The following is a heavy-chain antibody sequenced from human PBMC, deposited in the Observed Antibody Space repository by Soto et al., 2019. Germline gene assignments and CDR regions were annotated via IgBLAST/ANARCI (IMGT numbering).Heavy chain of an antibody. J-gene: IGHJ5*02. D-gene: IGHD3-3*01. Sequence: EVQLLESGGGLVQPGGSLRLSCAASGFTFITYAMTWVRQAPGKGLEWVSGISGSGGSTYYADSVKGRFTISRDNSKNTLYLQMNSLRAEDTAVYYCAKRPLATVFGVAGNRFDPWGQGTLVTVSS. CDR2: ISGSGGST. CDR1: GFTFITYA. CDR3: AKRPLATVFGVAGNRFDP. V-gene: IGHV3-23*01.